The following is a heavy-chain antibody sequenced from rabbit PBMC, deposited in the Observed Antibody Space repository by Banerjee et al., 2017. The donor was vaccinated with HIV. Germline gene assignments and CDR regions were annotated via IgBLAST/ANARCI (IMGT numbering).Heavy chain of an antibody. CDR3: ARALGYYAGTYAGYVPYYFNL. CDR1: GIDFSTYG. J-gene: IGHJ4*01. CDR2: IYAGSSGST. D-gene: IGHD4-2*01. V-gene: IGHV1S45*01. Sequence: QEQLVESGGGLVTLGGSLKLSCKASGIDFSTYGINWVRQAPGKGLEWIAYIYAGSSGSTYYASWAKGRFTISKTSSTTVTLQMTSLTAADTATYFCARALGYYAGTYAGYVPYYFNLWGPGTLVTVS.